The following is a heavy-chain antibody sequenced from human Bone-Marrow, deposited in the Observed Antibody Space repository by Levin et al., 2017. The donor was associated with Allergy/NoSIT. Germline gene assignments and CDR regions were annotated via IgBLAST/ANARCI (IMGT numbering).Heavy chain of an antibody. D-gene: IGHD2-21*01. CDR3: ATAVRRIPFDY. CDR1: GFTFDNYW. J-gene: IGHJ4*02. Sequence: GGSLRLSCAVFGFTFDNYWMRWVRQTPGKGLESVANIKNDGSETYYVDSVKARFTISRDNAKNSLHLQMNSLRAEDTAVYYCATAVRRIPFDYWGQGTLVTVSS. CDR2: IKNDGSET. V-gene: IGHV3-7*01.